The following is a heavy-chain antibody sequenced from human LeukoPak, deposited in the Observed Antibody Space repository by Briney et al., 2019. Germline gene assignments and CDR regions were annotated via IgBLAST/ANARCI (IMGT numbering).Heavy chain of an antibody. CDR1: GFTFSSYA. CDR3: AKVGTRATYYFDY. J-gene: IGHJ4*02. V-gene: IGHV3-23*01. D-gene: IGHD3-10*01. CDR2: ISGSGGST. Sequence: GGSLRLSCAASGFTFSSYAMSWVRQAPGKVLEWVSAISGSGGSTYYADSVKGRFTISRDNSKNTLYLQMNSLRAEDTAVYYCAKVGTRATYYFDYWGQGTLVTVSS.